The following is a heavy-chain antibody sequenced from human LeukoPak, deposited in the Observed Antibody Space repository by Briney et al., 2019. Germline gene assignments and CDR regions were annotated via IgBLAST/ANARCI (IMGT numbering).Heavy chain of an antibody. CDR2: ISYGGSNK. Sequence: GGSLRLSCAASGFTFSSYAMHWVRQAPGKGLEWVAVISYGGSNKYYADSVKGRFTISRDNSKNTLYLQMNSLRAEDTAVYYCARVLYGDSLSTFDYWGQGTLVTVSS. V-gene: IGHV3-30*04. CDR1: GFTFSSYA. J-gene: IGHJ4*02. D-gene: IGHD4-17*01. CDR3: ARVLYGDSLSTFDY.